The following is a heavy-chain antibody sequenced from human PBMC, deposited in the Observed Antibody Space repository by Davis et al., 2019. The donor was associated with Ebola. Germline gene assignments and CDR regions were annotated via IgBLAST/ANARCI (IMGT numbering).Heavy chain of an antibody. Sequence: GESLKISCAASGFTFSSYAMSWVRQAPGKGLEWVSYISSSGSTIYYADSVKGRFTISRDNAKNSLYLQMNSLRAEDTAVYYCARDYSGSYGAPTYWGQGTLVTVSS. D-gene: IGHD1-26*01. CDR3: ARDYSGSYGAPTY. J-gene: IGHJ4*02. V-gene: IGHV3-48*04. CDR2: ISSSGSTI. CDR1: GFTFSSYA.